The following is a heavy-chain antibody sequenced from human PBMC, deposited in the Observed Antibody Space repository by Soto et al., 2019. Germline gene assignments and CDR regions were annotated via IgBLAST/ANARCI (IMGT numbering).Heavy chain of an antibody. V-gene: IGHV4-38-2*01. J-gene: IGHJ3*02. CDR1: GSSIGSSYY. CDR3: AIRDI. CDR2: IHHGGSS. Sequence: SETLSLTCAVSGSSIGSSYYWGWIRQPPGKGLEWIGTIHHGGSSFYNPSLRSRVTMSVDTSKNQFSLKLRSVTAADTAVYYCAIRDIWGQGTMVTVS.